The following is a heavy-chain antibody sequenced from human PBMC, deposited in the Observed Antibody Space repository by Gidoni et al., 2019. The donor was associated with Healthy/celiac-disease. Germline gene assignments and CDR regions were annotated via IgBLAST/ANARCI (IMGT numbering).Heavy chain of an antibody. CDR1: GFTFSSYA. J-gene: IGHJ4*02. CDR2: ISGSGGST. V-gene: IGHV3-23*01. CDR3: AKVQDAPQWLVGFDY. Sequence: EVQLLESGGGWVQHGGSLRLSCAAYGFTFSSYAMSWVRQAQGKGLEGVSAISGSGGSTYYADSVKGRFTISRDNSKNTLYLQMNSLRAEDTAVYYCAKVQDAPQWLVGFDYWGQGTLVTVSS. D-gene: IGHD6-19*01.